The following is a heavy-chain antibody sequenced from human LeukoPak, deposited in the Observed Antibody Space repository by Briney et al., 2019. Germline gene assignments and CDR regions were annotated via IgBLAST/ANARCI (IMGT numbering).Heavy chain of an antibody. D-gene: IGHD3-10*01. Sequence: SETLSLTCTVSGYSISSGYYWGWIRQSPGKGLEWIGYIYYSGNTNYNPSLKSRVTISVDTSKNQFSLMVSSVTAADTAVYYCARDRGGPRRYFDLWGRGTLVIVSS. CDR1: GYSISSGYY. CDR2: IYYSGNT. CDR3: ARDRGGPRRYFDL. J-gene: IGHJ2*01. V-gene: IGHV4-61*01.